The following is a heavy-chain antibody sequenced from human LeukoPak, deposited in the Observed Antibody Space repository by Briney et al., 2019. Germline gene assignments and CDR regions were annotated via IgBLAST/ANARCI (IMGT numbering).Heavy chain of an antibody. CDR3: DPHDSASQF. J-gene: IGHJ4*02. V-gene: IGHV3-30*09. CDR2: ISSDGGNK. CDR1: GFTFSSYA. Sequence: GGSLRLSCAASGFTFSSYAMHWVRQAPGKGLEWVAFISSDGGNKYYADSVKGRFAIFRDNSKSTLYLQMNGLRDEDTAVYYCDPHDSASQFWGQGTRVTVSS. D-gene: IGHD5-18*01.